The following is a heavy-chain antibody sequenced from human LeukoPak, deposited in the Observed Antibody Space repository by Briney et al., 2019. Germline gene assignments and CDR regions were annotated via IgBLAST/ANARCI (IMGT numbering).Heavy chain of an antibody. CDR3: ARAPPYIVATWGLNDAFDI. V-gene: IGHV4-59*01. CDR1: GGSISSYY. CDR2: IYYSGST. Sequence: SETLSLTCTVSGGSISSYYWSWIRQPPGKGLEWIGYIYYSGSTNYNPSLKSRVTISVDTSKNQFSLKLSSVTAADTAVYYCARAPPYIVATWGLNDAFDIWGQGTMVTVPS. D-gene: IGHD5-12*01. J-gene: IGHJ3*02.